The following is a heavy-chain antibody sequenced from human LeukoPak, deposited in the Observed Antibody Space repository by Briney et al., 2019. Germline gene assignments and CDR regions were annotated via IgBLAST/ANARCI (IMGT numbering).Heavy chain of an antibody. CDR3: AKVRFLENDY. CDR2: IRHDGSNK. D-gene: IGHD3-3*01. J-gene: IGHJ4*02. Sequence: GGSLRLSCAASGFTFSSYGMHWVRQAPGKGLEWVAFIRHDGSNKYYADSVKGRFTISRDNSKNTLYLQMNSLRAEDTAVYYCAKVRFLENDYWGQGTLVTVSS. CDR1: GFTFSSYG. V-gene: IGHV3-30*02.